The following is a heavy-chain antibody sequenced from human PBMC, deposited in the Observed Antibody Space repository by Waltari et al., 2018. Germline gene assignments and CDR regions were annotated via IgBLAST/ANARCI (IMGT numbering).Heavy chain of an antibody. V-gene: IGHV3-30-3*01. J-gene: IGHJ6*02. CDR2: ISGNGNDR. D-gene: IGHD1-26*01. CDR1: GFTFGTYA. Sequence: QVQLVESGGGVVQPGMSLRLSCVCSGFTFGTYAVPWVRQAPGKGLEWGAVISGNGNDRYHADSVKGRFTISRDNSRSTVYLQMNSLTVEDTAVFYCTRDRVGGSHYFGMDVWGQGTTVTVSS. CDR3: TRDRVGGSHYFGMDV.